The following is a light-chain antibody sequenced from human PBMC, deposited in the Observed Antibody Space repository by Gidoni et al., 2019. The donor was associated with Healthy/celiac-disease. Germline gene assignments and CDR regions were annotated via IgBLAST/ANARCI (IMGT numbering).Light chain of an antibody. CDR3: QQYYSTPWT. Sequence: DIVMTQSPASLAVSLGERATINCKSSQSVLYSSNNKNYLSWYQQKPGQPPKLLIYWASTRESGVPVRCSGSGSGTDFTLTISSLQAVDVAVYYCQQYYSTPWTFGQGTKVEIK. CDR2: WAS. CDR1: QSVLYSSNNKNY. V-gene: IGKV4-1*01. J-gene: IGKJ1*01.